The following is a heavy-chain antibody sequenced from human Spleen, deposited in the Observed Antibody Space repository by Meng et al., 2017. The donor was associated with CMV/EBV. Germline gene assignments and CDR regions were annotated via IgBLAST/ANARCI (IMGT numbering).Heavy chain of an antibody. D-gene: IGHD3-16*01. Sequence: GESLKISCEASGFIFSSYAMSWVRQAPGKGLEWVSGISGSGSRTYYADSVKGRFTVSRDKSMNTLSLQMNSLRAEDTAVYYCAKDLGGGGYGMDVWGQGTTVTVSS. V-gene: IGHV3-23*01. CDR3: AKDLGGGGYGMDV. CDR1: GFIFSSYA. CDR2: ISGSGSRT. J-gene: IGHJ6*02.